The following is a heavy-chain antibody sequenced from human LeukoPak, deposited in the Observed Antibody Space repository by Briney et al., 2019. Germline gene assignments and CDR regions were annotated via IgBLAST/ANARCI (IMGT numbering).Heavy chain of an antibody. V-gene: IGHV3-74*01. J-gene: IGHJ6*02. CDR3: ARGLRDRYGMDV. Sequence: PGGSLRLSCAASGFTFDTYWMHWVRQAPGKGLVWVSRIHRDGNNINYADFVQGRFTVSRDNAKNTLYLQMHSLRVDDTAMYYCARGLRDRYGMDVWGQGTTVTVSS. CDR1: GFTFDTYW. CDR2: IHRDGNNI.